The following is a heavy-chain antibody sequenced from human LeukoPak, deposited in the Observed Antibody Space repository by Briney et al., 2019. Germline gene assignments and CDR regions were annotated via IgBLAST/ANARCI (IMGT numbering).Heavy chain of an antibody. V-gene: IGHV4-38-2*02. CDR3: ARGYYDSSVPPSFGI. Sequence: PSETLSLTCTVSGYSISSGYYWGWIRQPPGKGLEWIGSIYHSGSTNYNPSLKSRVNISVDKSKNQFSLKLSSVTAADTAVYYCARGYYDSSVPPSFGIWGQGTVVTVSS. D-gene: IGHD3-22*01. CDR2: IYHSGST. CDR1: GYSISSGYY. J-gene: IGHJ3*02.